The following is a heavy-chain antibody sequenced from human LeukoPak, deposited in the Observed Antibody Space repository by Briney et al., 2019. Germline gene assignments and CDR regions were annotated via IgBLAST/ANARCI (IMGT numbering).Heavy chain of an antibody. Sequence: GGSLRLSCAASGFTFSSYAMSWVRQAPGKGLEWVSSISGSGGSTSYADSVKGRFTISRDNSKNTLYLQMNSLRVEDTAVYYCARTYYDILTGYNPYFDYWGQGTLVTVSS. CDR1: GFTFSSYA. CDR2: ISGSGGST. J-gene: IGHJ4*02. CDR3: ARTYYDILTGYNPYFDY. V-gene: IGHV3-23*01. D-gene: IGHD3-9*01.